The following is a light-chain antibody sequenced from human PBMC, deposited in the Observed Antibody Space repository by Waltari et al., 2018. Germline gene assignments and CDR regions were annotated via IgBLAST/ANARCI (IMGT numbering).Light chain of an antibody. Sequence: DVVMTQSPLSLPVTLGQPASISCRSSQSLVHSDGNTFLNWFQHRPGQSPRRLIYKVSNRDFGGPDRFSGSGSGTDFTLKISRVEAEDVGVYYCMQGTHWPPITFGQGTRLEIK. J-gene: IGKJ5*01. CDR1: QSLVHSDGNTF. CDR2: KVS. V-gene: IGKV2-30*02. CDR3: MQGTHWPPIT.